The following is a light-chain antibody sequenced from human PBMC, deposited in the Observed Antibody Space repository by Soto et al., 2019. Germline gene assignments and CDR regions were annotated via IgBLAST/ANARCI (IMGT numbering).Light chain of an antibody. CDR2: GAS. J-gene: IGKJ5*01. CDR3: QQYSGSPT. Sequence: EIVLTQAPGTLSLSPGDSATISCRASQSVSSSYLAWYQQKPGQAPRLLIYGASSRATGIPDRFSGSGAGTDFTLTISRLEPGAFAVFYCQQYSGSPTFGQGTRLEIK. CDR1: QSVSSSY. V-gene: IGKV3-20*01.